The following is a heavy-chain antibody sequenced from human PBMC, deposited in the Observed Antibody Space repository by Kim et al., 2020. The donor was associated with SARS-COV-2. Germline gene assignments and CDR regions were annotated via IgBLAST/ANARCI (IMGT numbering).Heavy chain of an antibody. D-gene: IGHD3-10*01. CDR3: ARFRLSYYYYYGMDV. Sequence: GGSLRLSCAASGFTFSDYYMSWIRQAPGKGLEWVSYISSSGSTIYYADSVKGRFTISRDNAKNSLYLQMNSLRAEDTAVYYCARFRLSYYYYYGMDVWGQGTTVTVSS. CDR2: ISSSGSTI. V-gene: IGHV3-11*01. J-gene: IGHJ6*02. CDR1: GFTFSDYY.